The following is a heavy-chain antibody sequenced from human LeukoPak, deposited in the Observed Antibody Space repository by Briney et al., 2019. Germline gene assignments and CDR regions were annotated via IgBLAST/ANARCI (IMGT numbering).Heavy chain of an antibody. D-gene: IGHD6-19*01. J-gene: IGHJ4*02. Sequence: PGGSLRLSCAASGFTFSTYSMHWVRQAPGKGLEWVALISSDGSSKDYVESVKGRFTISRDNSKNTLHLQMNSLRADDTAVYYCVRDHSTGGSGWYWDYWGQGTLVTVSS. CDR3: VRDHSTGGSGWYWDY. V-gene: IGHV3-30*03. CDR1: GFTFSTYS. CDR2: ISSDGSSK.